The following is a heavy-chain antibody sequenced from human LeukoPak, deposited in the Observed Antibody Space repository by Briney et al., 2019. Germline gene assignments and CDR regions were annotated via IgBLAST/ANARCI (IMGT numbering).Heavy chain of an antibody. CDR2: IYYSGST. CDR1: GGSISSYY. J-gene: IGHJ4*02. CDR3: ARHCPGPYDY. Sequence: SETLSLTCTVSGGSISSYYWSWIRQPPRKALEWIGYIYYSGSTNYNPSLNSRLTISVDTSKNQFSLKLSSVTAADTAVYYCARHCPGPYDYWGQGTLVTVSS. V-gene: IGHV4-59*08.